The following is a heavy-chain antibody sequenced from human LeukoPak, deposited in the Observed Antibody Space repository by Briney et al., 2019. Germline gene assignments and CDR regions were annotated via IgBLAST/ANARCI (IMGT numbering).Heavy chain of an antibody. Sequence: SETLSLTCTVSGGSISSSSYYWGWIRQPPGKGLEWIGSIYYSGSTYYNPSLKSRVTISVDTSKNQFSLKLSSVTAADTAVYYCATHQQLAPHFDYWGQGTLVTVSS. CDR2: IYYSGST. J-gene: IGHJ4*02. D-gene: IGHD6-13*01. V-gene: IGHV4-39*07. CDR1: GGSISSSSYY. CDR3: ATHQQLAPHFDY.